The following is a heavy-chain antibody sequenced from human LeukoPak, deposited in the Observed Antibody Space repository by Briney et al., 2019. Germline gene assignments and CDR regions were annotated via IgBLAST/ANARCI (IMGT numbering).Heavy chain of an antibody. V-gene: IGHV4-31*03. Sequence: SETLTLTCTVSGGSISSGVYYWRWHRQHPGKGLEGFGYIYYSGSTYSNTSLKSRLTMSVNISKNQFSLKLSSVTAADTAVYYCARGVKGLRGAFDTGGQGTMVTVSP. J-gene: IGHJ3*02. CDR2: IYYSGST. D-gene: IGHD3-10*01. CDR3: ARGVKGLRGAFDT. CDR1: GGSISSGVYY.